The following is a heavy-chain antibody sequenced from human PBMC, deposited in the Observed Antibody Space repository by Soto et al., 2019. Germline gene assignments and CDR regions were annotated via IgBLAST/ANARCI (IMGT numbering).Heavy chain of an antibody. CDR2: INPSGGST. J-gene: IGHJ4*02. D-gene: IGHD3-10*01. CDR1: GYTFTNYY. Sequence: ASVKVSCKASGYTFTNYYVHWVRQAPGQGPEWMGVINPSGGSTRDAQKFQGRVTMTRDTSTSTVHMELSSLRSADTAVYYCATGLLWFGESGSYWGQGTLVTVSS. V-gene: IGHV1-46*01. CDR3: ATGLLWFGESGSY.